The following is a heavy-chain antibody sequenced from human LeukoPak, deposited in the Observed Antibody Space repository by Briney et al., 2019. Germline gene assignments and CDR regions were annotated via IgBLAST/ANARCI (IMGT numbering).Heavy chain of an antibody. D-gene: IGHD6-19*01. Sequence: GASVKVSCKASGYTFTSYDINWVRQATGQGLEWMGWMNPNSGNTGYAQKFQGRVTMTRNTSISTAYMELSSLRSEDTAVYYCARGLKQWLVKGGPFWFDPWGQGTLVTVSS. CDR3: ARGLKQWLVKGGPFWFDP. J-gene: IGHJ5*02. V-gene: IGHV1-8*01. CDR1: GYTFTSYD. CDR2: MNPNSGNT.